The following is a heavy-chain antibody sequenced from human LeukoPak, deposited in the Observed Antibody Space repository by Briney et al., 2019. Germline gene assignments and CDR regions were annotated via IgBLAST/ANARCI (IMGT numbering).Heavy chain of an antibody. J-gene: IGHJ4*02. CDR2: INHSGST. Sequence: SETLSLTCAVYGGSFSGYYWSWIRQPPGKGLEWIGEINHSGSTNYNPSLKCRVTISVDTSKNQFSLKLSSVTAADTAVYYCARGGVIVIRHFDYWGQGTLVTVSS. CDR3: ARGGVIVIRHFDY. D-gene: IGHD3-16*02. CDR1: GGSFSGYY. V-gene: IGHV4-34*01.